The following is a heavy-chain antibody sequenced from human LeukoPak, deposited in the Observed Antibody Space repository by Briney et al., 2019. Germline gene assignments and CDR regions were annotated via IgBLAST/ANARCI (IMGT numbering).Heavy chain of an antibody. J-gene: IGHJ4*02. D-gene: IGHD4-17*01. CDR1: GGSISSSSYY. Sequence: SETLSLTCTVSGGSISSSSYYWGWIRQPPGKGLEWIGSIYYSGSTYYNPSLKSRVTISVDTSKNQFSLKLSSVTAADTAVYYCARVPTVTFFNYWGQGTLVTVSS. CDR2: IYYSGST. V-gene: IGHV4-39*07. CDR3: ARVPTVTFFNY.